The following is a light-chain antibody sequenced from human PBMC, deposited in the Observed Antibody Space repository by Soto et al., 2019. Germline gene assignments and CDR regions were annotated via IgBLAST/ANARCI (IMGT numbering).Light chain of an antibody. CDR1: SSDIGGYNS. Sequence: QSALTQPPSAAGSPGQSVTISCTGTSSDIGGYNSVSRYQQHPGKAPRLMIYEVNKRPSGVPDRFSGSKSGYTASLTVSGLQTEDEAFYYCSSSAGIYHYLVFGGGTQLTVL. CDR3: SSSAGIYHYLV. J-gene: IGLJ3*02. V-gene: IGLV2-8*01. CDR2: EVN.